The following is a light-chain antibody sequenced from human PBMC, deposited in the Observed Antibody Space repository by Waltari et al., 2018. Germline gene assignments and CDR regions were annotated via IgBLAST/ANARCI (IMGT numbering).Light chain of an antibody. V-gene: IGKV3-15*01. J-gene: IGKJ1*01. CDR2: GAS. CDR1: QRVSSK. Sequence: ETVMTQSPATLSVSPGERATLSCRASQRVSSKLAWYQQKPGQAPRLLIDGASTRATGFPARFGGSGSGTEFTLTISSLQSEDFAVYYCHQYTDWPPTFGQGTKVEIK. CDR3: HQYTDWPPT.